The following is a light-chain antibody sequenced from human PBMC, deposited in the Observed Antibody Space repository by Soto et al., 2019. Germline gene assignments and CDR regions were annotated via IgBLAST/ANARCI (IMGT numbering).Light chain of an antibody. CDR1: QSISNW. Sequence: DIQMTQSPSTLSASVGDRVTITCRASQSISNWLAWFQQKPGKAPKLLIYDASNSESGVPSRFSGSGSATEFTLTISSLQPDDFATYYCHQYYSYVYTFGQGTKVEIK. J-gene: IGKJ2*01. CDR3: HQYYSYVYT. CDR2: DAS. V-gene: IGKV1-5*01.